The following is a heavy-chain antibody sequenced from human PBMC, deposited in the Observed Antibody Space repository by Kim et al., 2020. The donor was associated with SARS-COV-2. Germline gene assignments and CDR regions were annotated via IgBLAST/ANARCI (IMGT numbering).Heavy chain of an antibody. D-gene: IGHD6-6*01. Sequence: GGSLRLSCAASGFTFSSYSMNWVRQAPGKGLEWVSSISSSSSYIYYADSVKGRFTISRDNAKNSLYLQMNSLRAEDTAVYYCARDLGSSPVLHYWGQGTLVTVSS. J-gene: IGHJ4*02. V-gene: IGHV3-21*01. CDR3: ARDLGSSPVLHY. CDR1: GFTFSSYS. CDR2: ISSSSSYI.